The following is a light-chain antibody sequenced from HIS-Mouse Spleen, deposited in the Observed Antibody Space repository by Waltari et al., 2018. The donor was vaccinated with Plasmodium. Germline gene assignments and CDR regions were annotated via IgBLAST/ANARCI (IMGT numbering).Light chain of an antibody. CDR3: SSYAGSNNLV. Sequence: QSALTQPPSASGSPGQSVTISCTGTSSDVGGYNYVSWYQQHPGKAPKLIIYEVSKRPSGGLDRFSGSKAGNTASLTVSGLQAEDEADYYCSSYAGSNNLVFGGGTKLTVL. CDR1: SSDVGGYNY. CDR2: EVS. V-gene: IGLV2-8*01. J-gene: IGLJ2*01.